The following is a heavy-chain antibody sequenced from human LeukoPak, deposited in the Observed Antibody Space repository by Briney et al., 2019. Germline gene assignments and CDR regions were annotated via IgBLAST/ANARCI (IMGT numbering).Heavy chain of an antibody. CDR3: ARQDYGDYGFYYGMGV. CDR1: GFTFSSYA. D-gene: IGHD4-17*01. CDR2: ISYDGSNK. V-gene: IGHV3-30*04. J-gene: IGHJ6*02. Sequence: GGSLRLSCAASGFTFSSYAMHWVRQAPGKGLEWVAVISYDGSNKYYADSVKGRFSISRDNSKNTLYLQMNSLRAEDTAVYYCARQDYGDYGFYYGMGVWGQGTTVTVSS.